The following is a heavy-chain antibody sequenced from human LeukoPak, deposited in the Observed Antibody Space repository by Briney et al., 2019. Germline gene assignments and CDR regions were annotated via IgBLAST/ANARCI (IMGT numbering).Heavy chain of an antibody. CDR2: ISGSGGST. J-gene: IGHJ4*02. CDR1: GFTFSSYG. Sequence: GGSLRLSCAASGFTFSSYGMSWVRQAPGKGLEWVSAISGSGGSTYYADSVKGRFTISRDNSKNTLYLQMNSLRAEDTAVYYCAKDPFDSGSYYGLFDYWGQGTLVTVSS. CDR3: AKDPFDSGSYYGLFDY. D-gene: IGHD1-26*01. V-gene: IGHV3-23*01.